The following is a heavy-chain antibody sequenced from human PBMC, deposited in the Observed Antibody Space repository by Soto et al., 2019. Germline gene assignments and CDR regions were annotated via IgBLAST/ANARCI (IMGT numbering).Heavy chain of an antibody. CDR1: GFTFSSYV. V-gene: IGHV3-23*01. CDR2: ISGSGGST. J-gene: IGHJ4*02. Sequence: GGSLRLSCAASGFTFSSYVMSWVRQAPGKGLEWVSAISGSGGSTYYADSVKGRFTISRDNSKNTLYLQMNSLRAEDTAVYYCAKGYYDSSGYYYFDYWGQGTLVTVSS. D-gene: IGHD3-22*01. CDR3: AKGYYDSSGYYYFDY.